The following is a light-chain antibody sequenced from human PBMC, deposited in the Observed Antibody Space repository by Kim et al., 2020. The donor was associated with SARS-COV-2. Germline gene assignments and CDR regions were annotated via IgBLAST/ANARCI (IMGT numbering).Light chain of an antibody. CDR2: LGS. J-gene: IGKJ4*01. Sequence: PASMSCRSSQSLLHSNGYNYLDWYLQKQGQSPQLLIYLGSNRASGVPDRFSGSGSGTDFTLKISRVEAEDVGVYYCMQALQTPLTFGGGTKVDIK. V-gene: IGKV2-28*01. CDR1: QSLLHSNGYNY. CDR3: MQALQTPLT.